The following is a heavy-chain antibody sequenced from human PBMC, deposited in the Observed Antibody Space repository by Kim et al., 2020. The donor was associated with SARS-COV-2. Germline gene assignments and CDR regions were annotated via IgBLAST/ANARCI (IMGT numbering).Heavy chain of an antibody. V-gene: IGHV4-59*08. CDR3: ARTRNDGPHDY. J-gene: IGHJ4*02. D-gene: IGHD3-16*01. CDR2: INYRGNT. Sequence: SETLSLTCTVSGGSFSDNYWSWIRQPPGKGLEWIGNINYRGNTNYTPTLRSRVTMSVDTSKNQFSLKLNSLTAADTAVYFCARTRNDGPHDYWGQGSLVTVSS. CDR1: GGSFSDNY.